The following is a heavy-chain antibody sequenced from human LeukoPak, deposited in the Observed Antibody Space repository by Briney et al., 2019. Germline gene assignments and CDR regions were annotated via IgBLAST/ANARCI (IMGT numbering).Heavy chain of an antibody. J-gene: IGHJ4*02. Sequence: SETLSLTCVVSGFSISSGYFWGWIRQPPGKGLEWIANIHVSGTTFYNSSLNSRVAISIDTSKNQFSLKLSSVTAADTAVYFCAREAERRIVNWGRGTLVTVSS. D-gene: IGHD1-1*01. CDR2: IHVSGTT. CDR1: GFSISSGYF. V-gene: IGHV4-38-2*02. CDR3: AREAERRIVN.